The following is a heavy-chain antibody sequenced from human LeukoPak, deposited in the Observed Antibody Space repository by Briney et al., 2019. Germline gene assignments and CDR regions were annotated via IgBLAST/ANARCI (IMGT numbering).Heavy chain of an antibody. CDR2: ISPSGGST. D-gene: IGHD3-22*01. Sequence: GASVKVSCKAFGYTFTSNYMHWVRQAPGQGPEWMGVISPSGGSTTYAQKFQGRVTITADKSTSTAYMELSSLRSEDTAVYYCTRGYYDSSGYYRNWFDPWGQGTLVTVSS. V-gene: IGHV1-46*01. CDR1: GYTFTSNY. CDR3: TRGYYDSSGYYRNWFDP. J-gene: IGHJ5*02.